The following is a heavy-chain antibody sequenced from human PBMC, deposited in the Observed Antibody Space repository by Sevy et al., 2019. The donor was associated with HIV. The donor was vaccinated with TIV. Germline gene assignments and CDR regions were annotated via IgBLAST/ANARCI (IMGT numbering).Heavy chain of an antibody. CDR1: GYTFTDNY. V-gene: IGHV1-2*05. CDR3: AREAGATYYGLLGS. Sequence: ASVKVSCKASGYTFTDNYLHWVRQAPGQGLEWMGRINPISGGTKYAQKFQDRVTMTRDTSISTAYMEMSRLRFDDTDLYYCAREAGATYYGLLGSWGQGSLVTVSS. D-gene: IGHD1-26*01. J-gene: IGHJ4*02. CDR2: INPISGGT.